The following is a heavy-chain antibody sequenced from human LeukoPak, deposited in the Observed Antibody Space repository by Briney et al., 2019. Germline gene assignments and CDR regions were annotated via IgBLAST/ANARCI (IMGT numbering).Heavy chain of an antibody. CDR3: ARRGSYYDSSGYYYYYFDY. V-gene: IGHV1-69*05. J-gene: IGHJ4*02. CDR2: IIPIFGTA. D-gene: IGHD3-22*01. CDR1: GGTFSSYA. Sequence: SVKVSCKASGGTFSSYAISWVRQAPGQGLEWMGGIIPIFGTANCAQKFQGRVTITTDESTSTAYMELSSLRSEDTAVYYCARRGSYYDSSGYYYYYFDYWGQGTLVTVSS.